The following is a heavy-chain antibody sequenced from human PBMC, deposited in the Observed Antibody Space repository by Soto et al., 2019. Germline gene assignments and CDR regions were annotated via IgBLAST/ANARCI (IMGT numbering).Heavy chain of an antibody. V-gene: IGHV3-48*01. CDR3: ARGAPGLRMAPYYYYYMDV. CDR2: ISSSSSTI. J-gene: IGHJ6*03. D-gene: IGHD2-15*01. Sequence: EVQLVESGGGLVQPGGSLRLSCAASGFTFSSYSMNWVRQAPGKGLEWVSYISSSSSTIYYADSVKGRFTISRDNAKNSLYLQMNSLRAEDTAVYYCARGAPGLRMAPYYYYYMDVWGKGTTVTVSS. CDR1: GFTFSSYS.